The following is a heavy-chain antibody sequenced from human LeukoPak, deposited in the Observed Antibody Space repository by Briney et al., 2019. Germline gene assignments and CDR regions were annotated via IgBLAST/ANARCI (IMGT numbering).Heavy chain of an antibody. D-gene: IGHD6-13*01. V-gene: IGHV3-30*04. Sequence: GGSLRLSCAASGFTFSSYAMHWVRQAPGKGLEWVAVISYDGSNKYYADSVKGRFTISRDNSKNTLYLQMNSLRAEGTAVYYCARAIIAAAGTLAYWGQGTLVTVSS. CDR3: ARAIIAAAGTLAY. J-gene: IGHJ4*02. CDR2: ISYDGSNK. CDR1: GFTFSSYA.